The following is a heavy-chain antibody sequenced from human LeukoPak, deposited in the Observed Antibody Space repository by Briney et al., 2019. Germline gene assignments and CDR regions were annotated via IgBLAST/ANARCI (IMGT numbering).Heavy chain of an antibody. D-gene: IGHD6-19*01. CDR1: GFTVSSNY. J-gene: IGHJ6*03. CDR2: IYSGGST. CDR3: ARMAQWLVRYYYYYYMDV. V-gene: IGHV3-66*01. Sequence: GGSLRLSCAASGFTVSSNYMSWVRQAPGKGLEWVSVIYSGGSTYYADSVKGRFTISRDNSKNTLYLQMNSLRAEDTAVYYCARMAQWLVRYYYYYYMDVWGKGTTVTISS.